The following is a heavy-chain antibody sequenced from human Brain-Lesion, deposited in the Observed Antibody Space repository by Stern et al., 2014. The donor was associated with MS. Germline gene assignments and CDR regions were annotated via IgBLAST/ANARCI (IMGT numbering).Heavy chain of an antibody. J-gene: IGHJ6*02. V-gene: IGHV1-2*02. CDR1: GYIFTGYY. Sequence: QMQLVQSGAEVKKPGASVKVSCKTSGYIFTGYYIHWVPQAPGQGLEWLAWINPNTGGTKYAQKLQGRVTMSRDTAISTAYVELSSLTSDDTAVYYCARDQRGITIFGVVTDYYYLGMDVWGQGTTVTVSS. CDR3: ARDQRGITIFGVVTDYYYLGMDV. D-gene: IGHD3-3*01. CDR2: INPNTGGT.